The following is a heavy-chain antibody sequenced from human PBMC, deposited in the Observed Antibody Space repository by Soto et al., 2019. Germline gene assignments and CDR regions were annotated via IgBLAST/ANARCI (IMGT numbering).Heavy chain of an antibody. CDR1: GFTFSSYG. CDR2: IWYDGSNK. V-gene: IGHV3-33*01. J-gene: IGHJ6*02. Sequence: GGSLRLSCAASGFTFSSYGMHWVRQAPGKGLEWVAVIWYDGSNKYYADSVKGRFTISRDNSKNTLYLQMNSLRAEDTAVYYCARDLDRAGAFWYDYYARDVWCQGTTVNVPS. CDR3: ARDLDRAGAFWYDYYARDV. D-gene: IGHD3-3*01.